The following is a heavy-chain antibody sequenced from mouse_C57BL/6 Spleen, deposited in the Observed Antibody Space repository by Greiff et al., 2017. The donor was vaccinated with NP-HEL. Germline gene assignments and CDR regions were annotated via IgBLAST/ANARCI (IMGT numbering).Heavy chain of an antibody. V-gene: IGHV1-82*01. Sequence: QVQLQQSGPELVKPGASVKISCKASGYAFSSSWMNWVKQRPGTGLEWIGRIYPGDGDTNYNGKFKGKATLTADKSSSTAYMQLSSLTSEDSAVYFCARSSGYKAMDYWGQGTSVTVSS. J-gene: IGHJ4*01. CDR2: IYPGDGDT. CDR3: ARSSGYKAMDY. CDR1: GYAFSSSW. D-gene: IGHD3-2*02.